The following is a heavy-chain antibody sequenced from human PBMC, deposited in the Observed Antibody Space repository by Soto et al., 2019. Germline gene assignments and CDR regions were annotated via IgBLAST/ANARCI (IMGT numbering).Heavy chain of an antibody. J-gene: IGHJ6*03. CDR1: SGSISSSNW. D-gene: IGHD2-2*01. Sequence: SETLSLTCAVSSGSISSSNWWMWVRQPPGKGLEWIGEIYNSGSTNYNQNLKSRITISVDKSKNQFSLKLSSVTAADTAVYYCARLGYCSSTSCPGPPGPGSQENYYYYYYMDVWGKGTTVTVSS. V-gene: IGHV4-4*02. CDR2: IYNSGST. CDR3: ARLGYCSSTSCPGPPGPGSQENYYYYYYMDV.